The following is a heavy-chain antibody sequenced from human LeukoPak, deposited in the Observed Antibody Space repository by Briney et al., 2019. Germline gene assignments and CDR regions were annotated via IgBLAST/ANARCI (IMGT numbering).Heavy chain of an antibody. J-gene: IGHJ4*02. CDR2: ISYDGSNK. D-gene: IGHD2-2*01. CDR1: GFTFSSYA. V-gene: IGHV3-30*01. CDR3: ARDNDDIVVVPAAIQLGY. Sequence: GRSLRLSCAASGFTFSSYAMHWVRQAPGKGLEWVAVISYDGSNKYYADSVKGRFTISRDNSKNTLYLQMNSLRAEDTAVYYCARDNDDIVVVPAAIQLGYWGQGTLVTVSS.